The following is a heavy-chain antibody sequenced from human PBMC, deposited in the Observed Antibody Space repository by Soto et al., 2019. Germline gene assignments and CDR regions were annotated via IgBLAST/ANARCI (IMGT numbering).Heavy chain of an antibody. V-gene: IGHV3-74*01. Sequence: EVQLVESGGGLVQSGGSLGLSCVASGFSFRSYWMHWVRQAPGKGLVWVARISSVGTTTTYADSANGRFTVSRDNAANTLYLQMSSLRAEDTAVYYCAREYYGVLTGYYNDYWGQGTLVTVSS. D-gene: IGHD3-9*01. CDR1: GFSFRSYW. CDR2: ISSVGTTT. CDR3: AREYYGVLTGYYNDY. J-gene: IGHJ4*02.